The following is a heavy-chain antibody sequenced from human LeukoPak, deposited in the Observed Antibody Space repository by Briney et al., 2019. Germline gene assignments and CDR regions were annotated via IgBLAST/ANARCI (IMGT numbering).Heavy chain of an antibody. V-gene: IGHV1-69*04. CDR3: ASYDRFGELLRPFDY. CDR2: IIPILGIA. J-gene: IGHJ4*02. CDR1: GGTFSSYA. D-gene: IGHD3-10*01. Sequence: SVKVSCKASGGTFSSYAISWVRQAPGQGLEWMGRIIPILGIANYAQKFQGRVTITADKSTSTAYMELSSLRSEDTAVYYCASYDRFGELLRPFDYWGQGTLVTVSS.